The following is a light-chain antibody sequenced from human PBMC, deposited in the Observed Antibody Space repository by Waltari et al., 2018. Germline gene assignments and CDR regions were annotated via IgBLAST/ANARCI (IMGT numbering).Light chain of an antibody. V-gene: IGLV1-44*01. Sequence: QSVLTQPPSASGTPGQRVTISCSGGRSHVGSTALHWYQQVPGTAPKLLIYSNYHRPPGVPERFSATKSGTSASLAISGLQSDDEADYYCAAWDDNLNGQVFGGGTKLTVL. J-gene: IGLJ3*02. CDR1: RSHVGSTA. CDR3: AAWDDNLNGQV. CDR2: SNY.